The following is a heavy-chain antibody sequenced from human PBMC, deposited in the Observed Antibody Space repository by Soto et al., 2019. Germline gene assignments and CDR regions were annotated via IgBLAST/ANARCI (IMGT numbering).Heavy chain of an antibody. CDR2: ISGSGIST. J-gene: IGHJ2*01. Sequence: PGGSLRLSCEASGFTFRSFALSWVRQAPGKGLEWVSGISGSGISTHYADSVKGRFTVSRDNSKNTLYLQMNSLRAEDTAVYNCAKEPVGPDWYFDLWGRGTLVTVSS. CDR1: GFTFRSFA. V-gene: IGHV3-23*01. CDR3: AKEPVGPDWYFDL.